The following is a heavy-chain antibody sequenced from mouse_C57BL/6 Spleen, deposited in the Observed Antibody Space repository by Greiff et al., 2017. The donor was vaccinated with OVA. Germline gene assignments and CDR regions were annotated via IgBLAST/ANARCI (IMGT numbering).Heavy chain of an antibody. CDR1: GFTFSSYA. CDR3: TRDLDYDEDYYAMDY. CDR2: ISSGGDYI. V-gene: IGHV5-9-1*02. D-gene: IGHD2-4*01. J-gene: IGHJ4*01. Sequence: EVQLVESGEGLVKPGGSLKLSCAASGFTFSSYAMSWVRQTPEKRLEWVAYISSGGDYIYYADTVKGRFTISRDNARNTLYLQMSSLKSEDTAMYYCTRDLDYDEDYYAMDYWGQGTSVTVSS.